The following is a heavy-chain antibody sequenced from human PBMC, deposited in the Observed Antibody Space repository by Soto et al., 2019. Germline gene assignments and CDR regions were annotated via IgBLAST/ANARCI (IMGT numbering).Heavy chain of an antibody. J-gene: IGHJ6*02. CDR2: IDPSDSYT. CDR3: AKEAVAAAGGDYYYGMDV. D-gene: IGHD6-13*01. V-gene: IGHV5-10-1*01. Sequence: GESLKISCKGSGYSFTSYWISWVRQMPGKGLEWMGRIDPSDSYTNYSPSFQGHVTISADKSISTAYLQWSSLKASHTAMYYCAKEAVAAAGGDYYYGMDVWGQGTTVTVSS. CDR1: GYSFTSYW.